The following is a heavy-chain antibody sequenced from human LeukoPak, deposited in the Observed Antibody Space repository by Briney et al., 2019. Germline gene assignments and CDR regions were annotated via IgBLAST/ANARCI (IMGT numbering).Heavy chain of an antibody. CDR3: ASISGYYRY. J-gene: IGHJ4*02. CDR1: GFTFSIYG. CDR2: IWYDGNKK. V-gene: IGHV3-33*01. Sequence: GGSLRLSCTASGFTFSIYGMHWVRQAPGKGLEWVAVIWYDGNKKYYADSVKGRFTISRDNSKNTLYLQMNSLRAEDTAVYYCASISGYYRYWGQGTLVTVSS. D-gene: IGHD3-22*01.